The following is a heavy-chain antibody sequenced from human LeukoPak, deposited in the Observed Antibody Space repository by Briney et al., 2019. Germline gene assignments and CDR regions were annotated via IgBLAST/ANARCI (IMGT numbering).Heavy chain of an antibody. Sequence: ASVKVSCKASGCTFTSYYMHWVRQAPGQGLEWMGIINPSGGSTSYTQKFQGRVTMTRDTSTSTVYMELSSLRSEDTAVYYCAREGFPPKISDLSGLGPYYYYGMDVWGQGTTVTVSS. V-gene: IGHV1-46*01. CDR2: INPSGGST. J-gene: IGHJ6*02. D-gene: IGHD3-9*01. CDR3: AREGFPPKISDLSGLGPYYYYGMDV. CDR1: GCTFTSYY.